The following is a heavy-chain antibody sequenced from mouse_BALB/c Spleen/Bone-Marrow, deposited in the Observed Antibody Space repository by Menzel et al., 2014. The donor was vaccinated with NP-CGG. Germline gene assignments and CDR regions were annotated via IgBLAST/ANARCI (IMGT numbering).Heavy chain of an antibody. D-gene: IGHD2-4*01. J-gene: IGHJ2*01. CDR1: GFTFXSYA. CDR2: ISSGGSYT. CDR3: ARHGITRLLDY. V-gene: IGHV5-9-1*01. Sequence: EVRLMESGGGLVKPGGSLKLSCAASGFTFXSYAMSWVRQTPEKRLEWVATISSGGSYTYYPDSVKGRFTISRDNAKSTLYLQMSSLRSEDTAMYYCARHGITRLLDYWGQGTTLTVSS.